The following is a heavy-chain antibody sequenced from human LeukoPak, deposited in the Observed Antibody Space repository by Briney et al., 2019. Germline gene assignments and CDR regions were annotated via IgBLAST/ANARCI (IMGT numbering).Heavy chain of an antibody. CDR1: GGSISSGRYD. V-gene: IGHV4-61*02. Sequence: PGPTLSITCAVSGGSISSGRYDWSWMRQGDGKGLVGIWCIYTSGNTNYNPSLKSRATVSVDRSKNQFSLKLSSVTAADTAVYYCARSAPWLSHAFDIWGQGTMVTVSS. D-gene: IGHD5-12*01. CDR3: ARSAPWLSHAFDI. CDR2: IYTSGNT. J-gene: IGHJ3*02.